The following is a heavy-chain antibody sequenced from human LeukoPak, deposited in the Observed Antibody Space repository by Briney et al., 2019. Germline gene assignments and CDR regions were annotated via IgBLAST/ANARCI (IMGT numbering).Heavy chain of an antibody. D-gene: IGHD5-24*01. CDR1: GYTLTELS. CDR2: IMPLFGTA. V-gene: IGHV1-69*05. CDR3: ASGSLGDGYGVGDYYQYMDV. J-gene: IGHJ6*03. Sequence: SVKVSCKVSGYTLTELSMHWVRQAPGKGLEWMGGIMPLFGTANYAQEFQGRVTFTTDESASTAYMEVSSLRSEDTAVYYCASGSLGDGYGVGDYYQYMDVWGKGTTVTVSS.